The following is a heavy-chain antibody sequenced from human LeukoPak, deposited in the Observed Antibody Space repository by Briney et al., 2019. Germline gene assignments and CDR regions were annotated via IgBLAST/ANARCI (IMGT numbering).Heavy chain of an antibody. CDR1: GGTFSSYA. CDR3: ARDHCSSTSCYRFDP. CDR2: IIPIFGTA. D-gene: IGHD2-2*02. V-gene: IGHV1-69*13. J-gene: IGHJ5*02. Sequence: SVKVSCKASGGTFSSYAISWVRQAPGQGLEWMGGIIPIFGTANYAQEFQGRVMITADESTSTAYMELSSLRSEDTAVYYCARDHCSSTSCYRFDPWGQGTLVTVSS.